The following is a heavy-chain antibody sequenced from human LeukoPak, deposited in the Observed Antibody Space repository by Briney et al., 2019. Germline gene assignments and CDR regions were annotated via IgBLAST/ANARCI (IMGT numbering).Heavy chain of an antibody. D-gene: IGHD1-26*01. J-gene: IGHJ5*02. CDR3: AKGVRSGTDYNCFDP. CDR2: NCGDGDNT. V-gene: IGHV3-43*02. Sequence: GGSLTLSCVPSGFTVEVYADHGARHATGEGVEWISDNCGDGDNTHYADSVKGRFTISRDNSKNFLYLQMCRLRADDTALYYCAKGVRSGTDYNCFDPWGQGTLVTVSS. CDR1: GFTVEVYA.